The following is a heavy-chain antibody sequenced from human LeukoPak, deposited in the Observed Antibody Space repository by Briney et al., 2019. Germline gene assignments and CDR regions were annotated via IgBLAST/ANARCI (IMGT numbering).Heavy chain of an antibody. D-gene: IGHD6-19*01. CDR3: AREEWLSSFHL. J-gene: IGHJ3*01. Sequence: PSETLTLTCTVSGVSVSSGSYYWSWIRQPPGKGLEWIGYIHDSGSTNYNPSLKSRVTISADTSKNQFSLKLSSVTAADTAVYYCAREEWLSSFHLWGQGTMVSVSS. V-gene: IGHV4-61*01. CDR1: GVSVSSGSYY. CDR2: IHDSGST.